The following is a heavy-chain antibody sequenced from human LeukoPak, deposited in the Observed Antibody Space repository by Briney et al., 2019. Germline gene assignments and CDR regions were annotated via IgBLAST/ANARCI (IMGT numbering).Heavy chain of an antibody. V-gene: IGHV1-2*06. D-gene: IGHD1-14*01. CDR2: INPDSGGT. J-gene: IGHJ6*03. CDR1: GYTFNAYY. CDR3: AKDRRTISDYYYFYYMDV. Sequence: GASAKVSCKPSGYTFNAYYMHWVPQAPGQGLEWMGRINPDSGGTNYAKKFQGRVTFTMDTSTSTTHMELSRLRTDDTAVYFCAKDRRTISDYYYFYYMDVWGKGTTVTVSS.